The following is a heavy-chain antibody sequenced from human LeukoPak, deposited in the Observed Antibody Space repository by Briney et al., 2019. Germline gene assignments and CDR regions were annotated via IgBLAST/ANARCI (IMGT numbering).Heavy chain of an antibody. J-gene: IGHJ4*02. CDR1: GCTVSNDY. CDR3: TRLLPSSHHFFDS. D-gene: IGHD6-6*01. CDR2: IYGGGDT. V-gene: IGHV3-53*01. Sequence: GGSLRPSCAVSGCTVSNDYMSWVRQAPGKGLEWVSVIYGGGDTYYADSVRGRFTISRDNFENTLFLQMDSLRAEDTAVYYCTRLLPSSHHFFDSWGQGTLVTVSS.